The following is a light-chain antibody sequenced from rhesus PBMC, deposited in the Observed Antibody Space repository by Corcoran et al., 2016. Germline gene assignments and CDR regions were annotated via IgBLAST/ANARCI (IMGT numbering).Light chain of an antibody. CDR2: KAS. CDR1: QSISSW. V-gene: IGKV1-22*01. J-gene: IGKJ2*01. Sequence: DIQMTQSPSSLSASVGDTVTITCRASQSISSWLAWYQQKPGKAPKLLVYKASSWQSGVPSRFSGSGSGTEFTLTISSLQSEDFATYYCQQYSSSPPYSFGQGTKVEIK. CDR3: QQYSSSPPYS.